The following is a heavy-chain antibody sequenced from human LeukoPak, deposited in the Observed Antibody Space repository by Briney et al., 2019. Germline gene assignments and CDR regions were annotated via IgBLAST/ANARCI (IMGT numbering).Heavy chain of an antibody. V-gene: IGHV3-23*01. CDR2: ISGSGGST. D-gene: IGHD6-13*01. J-gene: IGHJ4*02. CDR3: AKDWGRYSSSWYYFDY. Sequence: PGGSLRLSCAASGITFSSHAMSWVRQAPGXXXEWVSVISGSGGSTDYADSVKGRFTISRDNSKNTLYLQMNSLRADDTAVYYCAKDWGRYSSSWYYFDYWGQGTLVTVSS. CDR1: GITFSSHA.